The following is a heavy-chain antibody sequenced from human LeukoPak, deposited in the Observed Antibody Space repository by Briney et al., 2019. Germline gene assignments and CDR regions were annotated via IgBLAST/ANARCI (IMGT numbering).Heavy chain of an antibody. CDR2: ISSNGGST. Sequence: GGSLRLSCAASGFTFSSYAMHWVRQAPGKGLEYVSAISSNGGSTYYANSVKGRFTISRDNSKNTLYLQMGSLRAEDMAVYYCARGCSSTSCPKYVYYYYYMDVLGKGTTVTVSS. D-gene: IGHD2-2*01. J-gene: IGHJ6*03. CDR1: GFTFSSYA. CDR3: ARGCSSTSCPKYVYYYYYMDV. V-gene: IGHV3-64*01.